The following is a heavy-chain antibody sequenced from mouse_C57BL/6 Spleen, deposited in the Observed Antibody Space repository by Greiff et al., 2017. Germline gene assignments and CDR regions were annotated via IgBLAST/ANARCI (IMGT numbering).Heavy chain of an antibody. CDR1: GYTFTSYG. CDR2: IYPRSGNT. D-gene: IGHD1-1*01. J-gene: IGHJ2*01. Sequence: QVQLQQSGAELARPGASVKLSCKASGYTFTSYGISWVKQRTGQGLEWIGEIYPRSGNTYYNEKFKGKATLTGDKSSSTAYMELRSLTSEDSAVYFCARGDGSSYDDYWGQGTTLTVSS. V-gene: IGHV1-81*01. CDR3: ARGDGSSYDDY.